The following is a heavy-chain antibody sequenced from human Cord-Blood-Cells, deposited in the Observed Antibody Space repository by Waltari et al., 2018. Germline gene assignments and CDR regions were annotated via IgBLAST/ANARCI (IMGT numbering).Heavy chain of an antibody. Sequence: QVQLVQSGAEVKKPGASVTVSCKASGYTFTGYYMHWVRQAPGQGLEWMGGISPNRGGTNYAQKFQGRVTMTGYTCSNTDYMVLSRLRSDDTAVYYCARGVISSRDYWGQGTLVTVSS. CDR1: GYTFTGYY. V-gene: IGHV1-2*02. CDR3: ARGVISSRDY. J-gene: IGHJ4*02. CDR2: ISPNRGGT. D-gene: IGHD6-6*01.